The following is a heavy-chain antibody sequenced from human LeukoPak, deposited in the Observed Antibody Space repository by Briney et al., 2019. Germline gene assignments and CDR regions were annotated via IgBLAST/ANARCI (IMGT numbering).Heavy chain of an antibody. CDR2: IYYSGST. CDR3: ARPNTIFGVVGYDY. D-gene: IGHD3-3*01. Sequence: SETLSLTCTVSGGSISSSSYYWGWIRQPPGKGLEWIGSIYYSGSTYYNPSLKSRVTISVDTSKNQFSLKLSSVTAADTAVYYCARPNTIFGVVGYDYWGQGTLVTVSS. V-gene: IGHV4-39*01. CDR1: GGSISSSSYY. J-gene: IGHJ4*02.